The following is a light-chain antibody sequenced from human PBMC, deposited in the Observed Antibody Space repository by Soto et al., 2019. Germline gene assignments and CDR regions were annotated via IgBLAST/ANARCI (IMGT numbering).Light chain of an antibody. CDR3: SSHTSGDTRV. Sequence: HSALTQPASVSGSPGQSIAISCTGTSSDVGGYDYVSWYQQHPDKAPKLIIYEVTKRPSGVSNRFSGSKSGNTASLTISGLQPDDEADYYCSSHTSGDTRVFGSGTKLTVL. J-gene: IGLJ1*01. CDR2: EVT. V-gene: IGLV2-14*01. CDR1: SSDVGGYDY.